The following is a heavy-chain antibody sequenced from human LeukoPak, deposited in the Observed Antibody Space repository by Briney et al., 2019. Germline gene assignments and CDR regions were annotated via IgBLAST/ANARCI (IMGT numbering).Heavy chain of an antibody. J-gene: IGHJ4*02. D-gene: IGHD1-7*01. CDR3: VSLYNWNYKGSDY. CDR2: IITIFGTA. V-gene: IGHV1-69*13. Sequence: SVKISCKASVGTFSRYAISWVRQAPGQGLEWMGGIITIFGTANYAQKIQGRVTLTAEESTSTACMERSRLRSEDTAVSYCVSLYNWNYKGSDYWGEGTLVSVSS. CDR1: VGTFSRYA.